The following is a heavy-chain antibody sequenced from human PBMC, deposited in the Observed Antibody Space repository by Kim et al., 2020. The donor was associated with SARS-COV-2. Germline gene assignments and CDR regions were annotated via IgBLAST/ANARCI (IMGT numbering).Heavy chain of an antibody. CDR3: AREEVSSQLIYYFDY. Sequence: DSVKGRFTISRDNAKNSLYLQMNSLRAEDTAVYYCAREEVSSQLIYYFDYWGQGTLVTVSS. J-gene: IGHJ4*02. D-gene: IGHD6-13*01. V-gene: IGHV3-7*03.